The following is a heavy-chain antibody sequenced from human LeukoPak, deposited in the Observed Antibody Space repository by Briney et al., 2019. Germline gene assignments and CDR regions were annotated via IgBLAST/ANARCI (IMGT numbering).Heavy chain of an antibody. J-gene: IGHJ4*02. CDR2: IYYSGST. Sequence: SETLSLTCTVSGGSISSYYWSWIRQPPAKGLEWIGYIYYSGSTNYNPSLTSRVTISVDTSKNQFSLKLRSVTAADTAVYYCARTDSSGWYYFDYWGQGTLVTVSS. V-gene: IGHV4-59*01. D-gene: IGHD6-19*01. CDR3: ARTDSSGWYYFDY. CDR1: GGSISSYY.